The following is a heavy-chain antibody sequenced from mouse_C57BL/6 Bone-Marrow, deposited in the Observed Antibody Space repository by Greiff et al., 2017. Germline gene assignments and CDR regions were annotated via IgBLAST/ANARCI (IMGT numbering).Heavy chain of an antibody. CDR2: IDPSDSET. V-gene: IGHV1-52*01. CDR1: GYTFTSYW. D-gene: IGHD1-1*01. CDR3: ARWHYYGSSLYFDY. Sequence: QVQLQQSGAELVRPGSSVKLSCKASGYTFTSYWMHWVKQRPIQGLEWIGNIDPSDSETHYNQKFKDKATLTVDNSSSTAYMQLSSLTSEDSAVYYCARWHYYGSSLYFDYWGQGTTLTVSS. J-gene: IGHJ2*01.